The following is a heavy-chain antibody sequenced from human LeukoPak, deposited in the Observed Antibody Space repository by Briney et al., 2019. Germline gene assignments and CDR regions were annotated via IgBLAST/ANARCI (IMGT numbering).Heavy chain of an antibody. Sequence: PSETLSLTCTVSGGSISSGDYYWSWIRQPPGKGLEWIGYIYYSGSTYYNPSLKSRVTISVDTSKNQFSLKLSSVTAADTAVYYCARDRWVTTRTSYYYYGMDVWGQGTTVTVSS. J-gene: IGHJ6*02. CDR1: GGSISSGDYY. CDR3: ARDRWVTTRTSYYYYGMDV. CDR2: IYYSGST. V-gene: IGHV4-30-4*01. D-gene: IGHD4-17*01.